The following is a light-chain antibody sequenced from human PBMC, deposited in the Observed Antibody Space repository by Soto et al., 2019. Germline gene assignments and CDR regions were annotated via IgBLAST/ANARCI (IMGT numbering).Light chain of an antibody. CDR1: QSVTSSF. CDR3: QQYGSSPIT. Sequence: EVLLTQSPGTLSLSAGDRATLSCRASQSVTSSFLAWYQQKPGQAPRLLIYGTSSRATGIPDRFSGSGSGTDFTLTISRLEPEDFAVYYCQQYGSSPITFGQGTRLEIK. J-gene: IGKJ5*01. V-gene: IGKV3-20*01. CDR2: GTS.